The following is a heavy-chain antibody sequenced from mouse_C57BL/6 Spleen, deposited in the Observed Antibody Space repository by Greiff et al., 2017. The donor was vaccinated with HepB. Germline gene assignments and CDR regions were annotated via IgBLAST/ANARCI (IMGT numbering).Heavy chain of an antibody. Sequence: QVQLKQSGAELVRPGASVTLSCKASGYTFTDYEMHWVKQTPVHGLEWIGAIDPETGGTAYNQKFKGKAILTADKSSSTAYMELRSLTSEDSAVYYCTRVYYGYEGDYYAMDYWGQGTSVTVSS. CDR3: TRVYYGYEGDYYAMDY. J-gene: IGHJ4*01. CDR1: GYTFTDYE. D-gene: IGHD2-2*01. V-gene: IGHV1-15*01. CDR2: IDPETGGT.